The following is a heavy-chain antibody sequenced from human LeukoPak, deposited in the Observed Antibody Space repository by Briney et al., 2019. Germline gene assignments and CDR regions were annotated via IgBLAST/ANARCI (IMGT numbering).Heavy chain of an antibody. V-gene: IGHV4-4*07. CDR3: ARDQYGRYFDL. D-gene: IGHD1-14*01. Sequence: SETLSLTCTVSGGSISSYYWSWIRQPAGKGLEWIGRIYTSGSTNYNPSLKSRITISVDTSRKHFSLKLSSVTAADTAVYYCARDQYGRYFDLWGRGTLVTVSS. CDR1: GGSISSYY. CDR2: IYTSGST. J-gene: IGHJ2*01.